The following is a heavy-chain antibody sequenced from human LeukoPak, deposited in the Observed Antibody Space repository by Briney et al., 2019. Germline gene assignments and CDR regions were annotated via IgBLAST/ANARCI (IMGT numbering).Heavy chain of an antibody. CDR1: GGSISSSSYY. CDR3: SRDLGTGRPHDF. CDR2: LNQYGDHK. J-gene: IGHJ4*02. Sequence: PSETLSLTCTVSGGSISSSSYYWGWIRQAPGKGLEWVANLNQYGDHKYYDDSVKGRFTISRDNARDSLYLEMNSLTVEDTAVYFCSRDLGTGRPHDFWGQGTLVTVSS. V-gene: IGHV3-7*01. D-gene: IGHD3/OR15-3a*01.